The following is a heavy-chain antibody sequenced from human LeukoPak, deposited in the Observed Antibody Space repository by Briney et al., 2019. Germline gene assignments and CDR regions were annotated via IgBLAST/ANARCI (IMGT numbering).Heavy chain of an antibody. J-gene: IGHJ4*02. D-gene: IGHD4-11*01. Sequence: GGSLRLSCAASGFTFSSYTMNWVRQAPGKGLEWVSSISSSSSYIYYADSLKGRFTISRDNTKNSLYLQMNSLRAEDTAVYYCARGTYSFDYWGQGTLVTVSS. CDR2: ISSSSSYI. CDR1: GFTFSSYT. CDR3: ARGTYSFDY. V-gene: IGHV3-21*01.